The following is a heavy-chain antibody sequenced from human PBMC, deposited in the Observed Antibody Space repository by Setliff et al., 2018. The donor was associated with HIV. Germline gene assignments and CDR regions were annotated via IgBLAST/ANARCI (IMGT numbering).Heavy chain of an antibody. CDR3: AGESALSGQSD. D-gene: IGHD6-19*01. CDR1: GASISDTIW. J-gene: IGHJ4*02. Sequence: SEPLSLTCTVSGASISDTIWWSWVRQSPKKGLEWIGEMYHSGTTRYNPSLESRVTLSLDKSRNQFTLKMTSVTAADTALYYCAGESALSGQSDWGQGTLVTVSS. V-gene: IGHV4-4*02. CDR2: MYHSGTT.